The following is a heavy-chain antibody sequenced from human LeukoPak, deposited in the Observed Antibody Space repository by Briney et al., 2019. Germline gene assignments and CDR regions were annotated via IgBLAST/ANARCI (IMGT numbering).Heavy chain of an antibody. Sequence: ASVKVSCKTSGYTITSYYMHWVRQAPGQGLEWMGIINPSGGSTSYAQKFQGRVTMTRDTSTSTVYMELSSLRSEDTAVYYCARDGSGIAVAGIGMDVWGQGTTVTVSS. V-gene: IGHV1-46*01. D-gene: IGHD6-19*01. CDR2: INPSGGST. J-gene: IGHJ6*02. CDR1: GYTITSYY. CDR3: ARDGSGIAVAGIGMDV.